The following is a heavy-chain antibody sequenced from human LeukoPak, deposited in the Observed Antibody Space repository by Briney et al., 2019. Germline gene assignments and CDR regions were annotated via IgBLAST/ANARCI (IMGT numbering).Heavy chain of an antibody. CDR3: ASTHYDFWSGYWISDAFDI. D-gene: IGHD3-3*01. Sequence: ASMKVSCKASGYTFTGYYMHWVRQAPGQGLEWMGWINPNSGGTNYAQKFQGRVTMTRDTSISTAYMELSRLRSDDTAVYYCASTHYDFWSGYWISDAFDIWGQGTMVTVSS. J-gene: IGHJ3*02. CDR1: GYTFTGYY. V-gene: IGHV1-2*02. CDR2: INPNSGGT.